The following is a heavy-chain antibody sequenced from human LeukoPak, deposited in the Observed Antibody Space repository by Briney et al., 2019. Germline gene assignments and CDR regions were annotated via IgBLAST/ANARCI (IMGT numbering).Heavy chain of an antibody. CDR3: AKGRGGSSGWYYFDS. D-gene: IGHD6-13*01. J-gene: IGHJ4*02. V-gene: IGHV3-23*01. Sequence: GGSLRLSCAASGFTLTSSAMSWVRQAPGKGLVWVSTVSITAGSTYSADSVKGRFTICRDNSNNALYLQMDSLRAEDTAVYYCAKGRGGSSGWYYFDSWGQGAQVIVSS. CDR1: GFTLTSSA. CDR2: VSITAGST.